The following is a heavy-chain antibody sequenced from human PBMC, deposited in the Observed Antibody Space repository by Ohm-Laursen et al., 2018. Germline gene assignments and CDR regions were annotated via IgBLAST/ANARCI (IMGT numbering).Heavy chain of an antibody. CDR2: IISTGSTI. V-gene: IGHV3-21*04. J-gene: IGHJ5*02. D-gene: IGHD4-23*01. CDR3: ASYYGGYDP. CDR1: GFTFSSHT. Sequence: GSLRLSCAASGFTFSSHTMNWVRQAPGKGLQWVSSIISTGSTIYYAESVKGRFTISRDNSKNTLYLQMNNLRAEDSAVYYCASYYGGYDPWGQGTLVTVSS.